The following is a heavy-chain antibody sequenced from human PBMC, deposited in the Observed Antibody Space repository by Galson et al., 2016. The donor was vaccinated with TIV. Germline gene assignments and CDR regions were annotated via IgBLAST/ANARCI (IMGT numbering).Heavy chain of an antibody. CDR3: TTELGYCSGGYCYYFDY. Sequence: SLRLSCAASGFIFSNAWMSWVRQAPGKGLEWVGRIKSNFDGGTTDYAAPVKGRFTISRHDSKNTLFLQMNRLKTEDTAVYYCTTELGYCSGGYCYYFDYWAQGTLGTVSS. V-gene: IGHV3-15*01. CDR2: IKSNFDGGTT. D-gene: IGHD2-15*01. J-gene: IGHJ4*02. CDR1: GFIFSNAW.